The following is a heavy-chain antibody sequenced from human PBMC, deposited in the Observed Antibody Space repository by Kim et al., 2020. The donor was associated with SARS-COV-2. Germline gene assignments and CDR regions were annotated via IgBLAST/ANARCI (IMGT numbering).Heavy chain of an antibody. D-gene: IGHD3-10*01. J-gene: IGHJ6*02. Sequence: GGSLRLSCAASGFTFSSYAMSWVRQAPGKGLEWVSAISGSGGSTYYADSVKGRFTISRDNSKNTLYLQMNSLRAEDTAVYYCAKVDGSGSYYSYYYYYYGMDVWGQGTTVTVSS. CDR1: GFTFSSYA. CDR2: ISGSGGST. V-gene: IGHV3-23*01. CDR3: AKVDGSGSYYSYYYYYYGMDV.